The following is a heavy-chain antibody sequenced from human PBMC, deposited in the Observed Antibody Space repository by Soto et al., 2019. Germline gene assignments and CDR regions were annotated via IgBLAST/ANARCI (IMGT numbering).Heavy chain of an antibody. D-gene: IGHD1-26*01. Sequence: QVQLVQSGAEVKKPGSSVKVSCKASGGTFSSYAISWVRQAPGQGLEWMGGIIPIFGTANYAQKFQGRVTTTADESTSTAYMELSSLRSEDTAVYYCARDPGGSYYSKEYGMDVWGQGTTVTVSS. J-gene: IGHJ6*02. CDR2: IIPIFGTA. CDR1: GGTFSSYA. V-gene: IGHV1-69*01. CDR3: ARDPGGSYYSKEYGMDV.